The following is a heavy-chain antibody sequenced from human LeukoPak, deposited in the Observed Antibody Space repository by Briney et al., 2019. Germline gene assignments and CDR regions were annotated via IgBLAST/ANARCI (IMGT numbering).Heavy chain of an antibody. CDR2: INTNTGNP. Sequence: ASVKVSCKASGYTFTTYAMNWVRQAPGQGLEWMGRINTNTGNPTYAQGFTGRFVFSLDTSVSTAYLQISSLKAEDTAVYYCARDPPLKDYDSSGYYLVDYWGQGTLVTVSS. CDR3: ARDPPLKDYDSSGYYLVDY. J-gene: IGHJ4*02. V-gene: IGHV7-4-1*02. D-gene: IGHD3-22*01. CDR1: GYTFTTYA.